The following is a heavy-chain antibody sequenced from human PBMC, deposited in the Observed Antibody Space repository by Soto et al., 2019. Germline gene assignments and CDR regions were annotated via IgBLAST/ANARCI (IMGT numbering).Heavy chain of an antibody. CDR3: AHRGYDSSGYYMFDY. CDR2: IYWDDDK. CDR1: GFSLSTSGVG. V-gene: IGHV2-5*02. D-gene: IGHD3-22*01. Sequence: QITLKESGPTLVKPTQTLTLTCTFSGFSLSTSGVGVGWIRQPPGKALEWLALIYWDDDKRYSPSLKSRLTIXXDXSTXQVVLTMTNMDPVDTATYYCAHRGYDSSGYYMFDYWGQGTLVTVSS. J-gene: IGHJ4*02.